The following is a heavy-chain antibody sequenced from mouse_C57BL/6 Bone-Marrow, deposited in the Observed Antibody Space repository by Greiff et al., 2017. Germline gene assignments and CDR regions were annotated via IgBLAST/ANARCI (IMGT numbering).Heavy chain of an antibody. CDR1: GYTFTSYG. CDR3: ARTSYGSSPYWYFDV. CDR2: INPNNGGT. J-gene: IGHJ1*03. D-gene: IGHD1-1*01. V-gene: IGHV1-81*01. Sequence: LVESGAELARPGASVKLSCKASGYTFTSYGISWVKQRTGQGLEWIGDINPNNGGTIYNQKFKGKATLTVDKSSSTAYMELRSLTSEDTAVYYCARTSYGSSPYWYFDVWGTGTTVTVSS.